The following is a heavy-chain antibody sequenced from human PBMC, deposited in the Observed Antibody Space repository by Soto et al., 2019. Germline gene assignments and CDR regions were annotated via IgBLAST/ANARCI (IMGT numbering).Heavy chain of an antibody. CDR1: GGSFSGYY. CDR2: INHSGST. D-gene: IGHD5-18*01. V-gene: IGHV4-34*01. Sequence: LSLTCAVYGGSFSGYYWSWIRQPPGKGLEWIGEINHSGSTNYNPSLKSRVTISVDTSKNQFSLKLSSVTAADTAVYYCARGVGYSYGQFDYWGQGTLVTVSS. J-gene: IGHJ4*02. CDR3: ARGVGYSYGQFDY.